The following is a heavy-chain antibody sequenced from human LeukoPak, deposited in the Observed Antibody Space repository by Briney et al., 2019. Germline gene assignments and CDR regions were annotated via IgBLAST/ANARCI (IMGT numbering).Heavy chain of an antibody. V-gene: IGHV3-23*01. D-gene: IGHD6-19*01. Sequence: PGGSLRLSCAAAGFTFTTYAMTWVRQAPGKGLEWVSLITAGDGDPYYADSVKGRFTVSRDNSKNTLYLQMNSLRVEDTAVYFCAKDGGVAGMFRAFDYWGQGTLVTVSS. J-gene: IGHJ4*02. CDR3: AKDGGVAGMFRAFDY. CDR1: GFTFTTYA. CDR2: ITAGDGDP.